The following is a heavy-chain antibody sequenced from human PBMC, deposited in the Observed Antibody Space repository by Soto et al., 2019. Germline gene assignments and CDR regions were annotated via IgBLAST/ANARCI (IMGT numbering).Heavy chain of an antibody. CDR1: XFTFSTYA. CDR2: MSNSGDNT. Sequence: SLRLSCAASXFTFSTYAMGWVRQAPGKGLEWVSVMSNSGDNTYYADSVKGRFTISRDNSENTLYLQMSSLRAEDTAVYYCAKEAARTSGWYYFDYWGQGTLVTVSS. J-gene: IGHJ4*02. V-gene: IGHV3-23*01. D-gene: IGHD6-19*01. CDR3: AKEAARTSGWYYFDY.